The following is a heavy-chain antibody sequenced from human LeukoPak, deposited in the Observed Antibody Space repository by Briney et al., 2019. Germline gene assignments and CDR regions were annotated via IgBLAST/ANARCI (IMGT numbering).Heavy chain of an antibody. CDR2: ISGSGGST. CDR3: ANGLLKAKVVVVAEFDY. J-gene: IGHJ4*02. Sequence: PGGSLRLSCAASGFTFSSCAMSWVRQAPGKGLEWVSAISGSGGSTYYADSVKGRFTISRDNSKNTLYLQMSSLRPEDTAVYYCANGLLKAKVVVVAEFDYWGQGTLVTVSS. V-gene: IGHV3-23*01. CDR1: GFTFSSCA. D-gene: IGHD2-15*01.